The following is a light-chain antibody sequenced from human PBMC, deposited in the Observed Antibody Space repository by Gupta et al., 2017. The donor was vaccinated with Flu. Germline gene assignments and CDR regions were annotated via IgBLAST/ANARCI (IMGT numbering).Light chain of an antibody. J-gene: IGLJ2*01. V-gene: IGLV1-47*01. Sequence: SVLTQPPSASGPPGQRGTISCSRSSSNIGSNYVYWYPQHPAPAPNLLIYMNNKRLSAAPARFSGSKYATSASVAISGLQAEDEADYYCATWDDSRSGVVFGGGTKLTVL. CDR2: MNN. CDR1: SSNIGSNY. CDR3: ATWDDSRSGVV.